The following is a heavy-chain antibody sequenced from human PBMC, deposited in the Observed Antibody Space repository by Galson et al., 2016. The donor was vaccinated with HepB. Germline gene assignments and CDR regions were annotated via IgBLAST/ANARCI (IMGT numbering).Heavy chain of an antibody. Sequence: SLRLSCAASGFTFSVYPMSWVRQAPGKGLKWVANIDRDGNEKKYVDSVKGRFSISRDNADNSVSLQMNSLRAEDTAVYYCARETTVTTAVWGQGTVVIVSS. V-gene: IGHV3-7*01. J-gene: IGHJ4*02. D-gene: IGHD4-11*01. CDR1: GFTFSVYP. CDR3: ARETTVTTAV. CDR2: IDRDGNEK.